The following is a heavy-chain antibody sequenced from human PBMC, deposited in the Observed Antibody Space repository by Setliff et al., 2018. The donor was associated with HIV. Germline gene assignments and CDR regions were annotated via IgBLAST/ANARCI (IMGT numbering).Heavy chain of an antibody. CDR2: ISTSGST. CDR1: GGSISPLY. V-gene: IGHV4-4*09. D-gene: IGHD2-15*01. CDR3: ARGKDPGLYFDN. Sequence: PSETLSLTCSVPGGSISPLYWTWIRQSPGKGLEWIGYISTSGSTNYNPSLRSRLTVSIDTSKNHLSLKVISVSVADTAMYFGARGKDPGLYFDNWRQGTLVTVSS. J-gene: IGHJ4*02.